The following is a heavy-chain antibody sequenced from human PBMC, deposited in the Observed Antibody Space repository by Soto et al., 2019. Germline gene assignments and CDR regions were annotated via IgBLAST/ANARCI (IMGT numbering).Heavy chain of an antibody. V-gene: IGHV3-23*01. CDR2: ISGSGSPT. CDR3: ARDMSGGTYNYLYGMDV. D-gene: IGHD3-10*02. J-gene: IGHJ6*02. Sequence: EVQLLESGGGLGQPGGSLRLSCAASGFSFSSYAMTWVRQAPGRGLEWVSAISGSGSPTYYADSVKGRFTISRDNSKNTLDLQMNSLRADDTAVYYWARDMSGGTYNYLYGMDVWGQGTTVTVSS. CDR1: GFSFSSYA.